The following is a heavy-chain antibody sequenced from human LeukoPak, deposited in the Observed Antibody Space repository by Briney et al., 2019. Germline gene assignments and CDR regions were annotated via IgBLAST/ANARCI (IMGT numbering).Heavy chain of an antibody. CDR2: IYYSGTT. D-gene: IGHD6-6*01. J-gene: IGHJ4*02. CDR3: ARRHVQYTSSSDPYYFDY. CDR1: GGSISSGSYS. Sequence: SETLSLTCAVSGGSISSGSYSWTWIRQPPGKGLECIGHIYYSGTTYYNPSLKSRVTISVDTSKNQFSLKLSSVTAADTAVYYCARRHVQYTSSSDPYYFDYWGQGTLVTVSS. V-gene: IGHV4-30-4*07.